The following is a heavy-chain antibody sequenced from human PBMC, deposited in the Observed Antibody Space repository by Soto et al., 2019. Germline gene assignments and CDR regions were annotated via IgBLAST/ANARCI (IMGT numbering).Heavy chain of an antibody. V-gene: IGHV1-69*01. J-gene: IGHJ4*02. CDR2: IIPIFGTA. CDR1: GGTFSSYA. D-gene: IGHD2-8*01. Sequence: QVQLVQSGAEVKKPGSSVKVSCKASGGTFSSYAISWVRQAPGQGLEWMGGIIPIFGTANYAQKFQGRVTITADESTSTAYMELSSLRSEDTAVYYCAGYCTNGVCYSAAGDDYWGRGTLDTVSS. CDR3: AGYCTNGVCYSAAGDDY.